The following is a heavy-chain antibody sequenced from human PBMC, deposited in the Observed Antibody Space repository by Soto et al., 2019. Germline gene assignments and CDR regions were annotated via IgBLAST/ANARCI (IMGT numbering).Heavy chain of an antibody. CDR1: GYTFTGYA. CDR3: ARAVAVPADFGY. CDR2: INAGNGDT. V-gene: IGHV1-3*05. Sequence: QVQLVQSGAEEKKPGASVKVSCKASGYTFTGYAMHWVRQAPGQRLEWMGWINAGNGDTKYSQKFQGRVTITRDTSASTAYMELSSLGSEDTAVYYCARAVAVPADFGYWGQGTLVTVSS. J-gene: IGHJ4*02. D-gene: IGHD6-19*01.